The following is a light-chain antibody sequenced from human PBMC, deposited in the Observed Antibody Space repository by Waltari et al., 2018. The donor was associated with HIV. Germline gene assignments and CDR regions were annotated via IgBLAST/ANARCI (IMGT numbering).Light chain of an antibody. V-gene: IGLV1-44*01. Sequence: QSVLTQPPSASGTPGQRVTISCSGSSSNIGSNIVNWYQQLPGTAPKLLISNNKQRPSGVPARFSLSKSGTSASLAISGLQSEDDADYYCAAWDDSRNGWVVGGGTKLTVL. CDR3: AAWDDSRNGWV. CDR2: NNK. CDR1: SSNIGSNI. J-gene: IGLJ3*02.